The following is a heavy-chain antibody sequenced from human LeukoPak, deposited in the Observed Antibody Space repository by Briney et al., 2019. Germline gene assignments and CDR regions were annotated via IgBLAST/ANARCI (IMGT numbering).Heavy chain of an antibody. V-gene: IGHV3-74*01. J-gene: IGHJ4*02. CDR3: AKGGAAHFDY. D-gene: IGHD2-15*01. CDR1: GFTFSSYW. Sequence: GGSLRLSCAASGFTFSSYWMHWVRQVPGKGLEWVSRINTDGSDTKYADSLKGRFTVSRDNAKNMLYLHMNSLRAEDTAVYYCAKGGAAHFDYWGQGTLVTVSS. CDR2: INTDGSDT.